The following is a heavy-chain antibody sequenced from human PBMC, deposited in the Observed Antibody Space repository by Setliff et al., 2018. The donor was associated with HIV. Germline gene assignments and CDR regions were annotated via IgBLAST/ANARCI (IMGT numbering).Heavy chain of an antibody. CDR1: GDSISRRIYY. V-gene: IGHV4-39*07. Sequence: PSETLSLTCTVSGDSISRRIYYWGWIRQPPGKGLEWLGEIYHSGTANYNSSLKSRITMSVDTSKNQFSLKLTSMTAADTALYYCARGKRFRFPFDSWGQGVLVTVSS. CDR3: ARGKRFRFPFDS. J-gene: IGHJ4*02. D-gene: IGHD2-21*01. CDR2: IYHSGTA.